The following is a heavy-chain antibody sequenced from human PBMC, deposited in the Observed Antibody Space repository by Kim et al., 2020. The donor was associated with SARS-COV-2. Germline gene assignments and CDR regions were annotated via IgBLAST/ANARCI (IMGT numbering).Heavy chain of an antibody. J-gene: IGHJ4*02. CDR3: ARGEPAAAILPYY. CDR2: IWYDGSNK. V-gene: IGHV3-33*01. D-gene: IGHD2-2*01. Sequence: GGSLRLSCAASGFTFSSYGMHWVRQAPGKGLEWVAVIWYDGSNKYYADSVKGRFTISRDNSKNTLYLQMNSLRAEDTAVYYCARGEPAAAILPYYWGQGTLVTVSS. CDR1: GFTFSSYG.